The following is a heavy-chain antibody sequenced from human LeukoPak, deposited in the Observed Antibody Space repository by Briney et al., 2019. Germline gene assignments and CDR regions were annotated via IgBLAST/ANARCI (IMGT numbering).Heavy chain of an antibody. D-gene: IGHD3-10*01. J-gene: IGHJ6*03. V-gene: IGHV1-18*01. CDR3: TRDPGTMLRGSRRGFDDYYYYMDV. CDR1: GYTFTSYG. CDR2: ISAYNGNT. Sequence: ASVKVSCKASGYTFTSYGISWVRQAPGQGLEWMGWISAYNGNTNYAQKLQGRVTMTTDTSTSTAYMELRSLRSDDTAVYYCTRDPGTMLRGSRRGFDDYYYYMDVWGKGTTVTISS.